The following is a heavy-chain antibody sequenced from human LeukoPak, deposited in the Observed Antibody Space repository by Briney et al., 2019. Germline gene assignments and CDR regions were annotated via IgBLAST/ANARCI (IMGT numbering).Heavy chain of an antibody. V-gene: IGHV3-7*01. D-gene: IGHD1-20*01. CDR3: AMGNTLITAY. Sequence: WRSLRLSCAASGFTFDTFWMNWVRQAPGKGLEWVANLKQDNTDVRYLDSVKGRFTISRDIAKNSLYLQMNGLRAEDTAVYYCAMGNTLITAYWGQGTLVTVAS. CDR2: LKQDNTDV. CDR1: GFTFDTFW. J-gene: IGHJ4*02.